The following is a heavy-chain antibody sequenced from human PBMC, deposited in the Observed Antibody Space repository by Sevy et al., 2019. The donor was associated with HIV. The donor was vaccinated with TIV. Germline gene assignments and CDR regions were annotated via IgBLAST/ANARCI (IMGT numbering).Heavy chain of an antibody. CDR1: GFTFSNAW. CDR3: ARDLVIPATTDYFYYGMDV. V-gene: IGHV3-21*01. CDR2: ISSSSTYI. Sequence: GGSLRLSCAASGFTFSNAWMSWVRQAPGKGLEWVSSISSSSTYIYYADSVKDRFTISRDNAKNSLYLQMSSLRAEDTAVYYCARDLVIPATTDYFYYGMDVWGQGTTVTVSS. J-gene: IGHJ6*02. D-gene: IGHD2-15*01.